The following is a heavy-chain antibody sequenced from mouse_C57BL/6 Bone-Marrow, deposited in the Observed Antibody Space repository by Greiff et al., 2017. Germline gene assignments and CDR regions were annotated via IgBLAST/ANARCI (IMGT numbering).Heavy chain of an antibody. CDR3: ARWYYGSRDWDFDV. Sequence: QVQLQQPGAELVKPGASVKMSCTASGYTFTSYWITWVKQRPGQGLEWIGDIYPGSGSTNYNEKFKGKATLTVDTSSSTAYMQLSSLTSEDSAVYYCARWYYGSRDWDFDVWGTGTAVTVSS. J-gene: IGHJ1*03. CDR2: IYPGSGST. CDR1: GYTFTSYW. D-gene: IGHD1-1*01. V-gene: IGHV1-55*01.